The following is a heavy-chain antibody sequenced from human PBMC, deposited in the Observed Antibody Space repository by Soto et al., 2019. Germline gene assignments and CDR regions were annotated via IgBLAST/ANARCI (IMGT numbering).Heavy chain of an antibody. V-gene: IGHV4-59*01. CDR3: ARAYSSGWYYFDY. D-gene: IGHD6-19*01. Sequence: QVQLQESGPGLVKPSETLSLTCTVSGGSISSYYWSWIRQPPGKGLEWIGYIYYSGSTNYNPSLKRRVTISVYTSKNQFSLKLSSVTAADTAVYYCARAYSSGWYYFDYWGQGTLVTVSS. CDR2: IYYSGST. CDR1: GGSISSYY. J-gene: IGHJ4*02.